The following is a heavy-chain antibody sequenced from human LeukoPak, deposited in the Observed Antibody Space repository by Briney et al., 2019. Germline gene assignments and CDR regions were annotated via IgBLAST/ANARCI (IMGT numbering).Heavy chain of an antibody. CDR3: ARVGMVATYYFDY. CDR1: GFTFSDYY. CDR2: ISSSGSTI. J-gene: IGHJ4*02. V-gene: IGHV3-11*01. Sequence: GGSLRLSCAASGFTFSDYYMSWIRQAPGKGLEWVSYISSSGSTIYYADSVKGRFTISRDNAKNSLYLQMNSLRAEDTPVYYCARVGMVATYYFDYWGQGTLVTVSS. D-gene: IGHD5-12*01.